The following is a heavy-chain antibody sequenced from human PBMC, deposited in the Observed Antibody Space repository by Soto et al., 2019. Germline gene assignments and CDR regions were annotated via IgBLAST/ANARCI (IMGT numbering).Heavy chain of an antibody. CDR2: IIPIFGTA. CDR1: GGTFSIYA. D-gene: IGHD2-2*01. V-gene: IGHV1-69*13. CDR3: AREGLTFGPGAVGGAFDI. Sequence: SVKVSCKASGGTFSIYAISWVLQAPGQGLEWMGGIIPIFGTANYAQKFQDRVTITADESANIVYMELSSLRSEDTAIYYCAREGLTFGPGAVGGAFDIWGQGTLVTVSS. J-gene: IGHJ3*02.